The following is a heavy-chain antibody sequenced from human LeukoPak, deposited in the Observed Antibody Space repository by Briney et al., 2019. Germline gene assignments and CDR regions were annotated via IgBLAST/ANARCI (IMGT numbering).Heavy chain of an antibody. Sequence: PGGSLRLSCAASGFTFSSYSMNWVRQAPGKGLEWVSSISSSSSYIYYADSVKGRFTISRDNAKNSLYLQMNSLRAEDTAVYYCARVDGRIGWFDPWGQGTLVTVSS. D-gene: IGHD1-14*01. J-gene: IGHJ5*02. CDR2: ISSSSSYI. CDR3: ARVDGRIGWFDP. V-gene: IGHV3-21*01. CDR1: GFTFSSYS.